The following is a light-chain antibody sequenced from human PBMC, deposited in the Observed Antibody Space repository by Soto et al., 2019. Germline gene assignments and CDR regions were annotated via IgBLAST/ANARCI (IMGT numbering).Light chain of an antibody. Sequence: QSVLTQPPSASGSPGQSVTISCTGTSSDIGTNNFVSWYQQHPGKAPKVIIYAVNKRPSGVPDRFSGSKSGNTASLTVSGLQAEDEADYYCSSYVGSNFYVFAAGTKVTVL. CDR3: SSYVGSNFYV. CDR2: AVN. V-gene: IGLV2-8*01. CDR1: SSDIGTNNF. J-gene: IGLJ1*01.